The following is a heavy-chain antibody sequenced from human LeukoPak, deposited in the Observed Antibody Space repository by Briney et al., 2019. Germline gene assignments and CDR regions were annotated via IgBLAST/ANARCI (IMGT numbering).Heavy chain of an antibody. CDR3: ARVLRYCSGGNCYSGGLGYMDV. CDR2: ISYDGSNK. D-gene: IGHD2-15*01. CDR1: GFIFSSYA. J-gene: IGHJ6*03. V-gene: IGHV3-30*04. Sequence: GGSLRLSCAASGFIFSSYAMHWVRQAPGKGLEWVAVISYDGSNKYYTDSVKGRFTISRDNSKNTLFLQMNSLRAEDTAVYCARVLRYCSGGNCYSGGLGYMDVWGKGTTVTISS.